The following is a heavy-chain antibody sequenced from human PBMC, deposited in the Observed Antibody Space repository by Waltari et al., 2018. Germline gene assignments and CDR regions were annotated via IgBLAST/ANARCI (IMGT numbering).Heavy chain of an antibody. J-gene: IGHJ6*02. CDR1: GFTFPHYN. CDR2: VDWDGTTT. V-gene: IGHV3-20*04. CDR3: ARDGPYYYYGLDV. Sequence: EELLVESGGSFVRRGGSLRLSCSASGFTFPHYNINWVRQAPGKVLEWVAYVDWDGTTTTHADSVKGRFTISRDNSKNSVYLQMTNLRHEDTASYYCARDGPYYYYGLDVWGQGTTVTVSS.